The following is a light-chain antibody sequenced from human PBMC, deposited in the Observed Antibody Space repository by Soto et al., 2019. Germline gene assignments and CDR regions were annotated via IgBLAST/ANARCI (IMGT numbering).Light chain of an antibody. CDR3: QHYGDSSWT. CDR1: QSVSSTL. Sequence: ELVLTQSPVALSLSSGERATLSCRASQSVSSTLLTWYQQKPGQAPRLLIYGVSSRATVIPDRFSGSGSGTDFTLTISRVEPEDFAVYFCQHYGDSSWTFGQGSRVEIK. V-gene: IGKV3-20*01. J-gene: IGKJ1*01. CDR2: GVS.